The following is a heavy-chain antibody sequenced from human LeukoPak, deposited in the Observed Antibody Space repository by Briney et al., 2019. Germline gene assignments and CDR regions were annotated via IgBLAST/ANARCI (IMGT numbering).Heavy chain of an antibody. Sequence: GGSLRLSCAASGFTFSSYSMNWVRQAPGKGLEWVAVISYDGSNKYYADSVKGRFTISRDNSKNTLYLQMNSLRAEDTAVYYCARDGGSGSYSPTDYWGQGTLVTVSS. CDR3: ARDGGSGSYSPTDY. CDR1: GFTFSSYS. J-gene: IGHJ4*02. D-gene: IGHD3-10*01. CDR2: ISYDGSNK. V-gene: IGHV3-30*03.